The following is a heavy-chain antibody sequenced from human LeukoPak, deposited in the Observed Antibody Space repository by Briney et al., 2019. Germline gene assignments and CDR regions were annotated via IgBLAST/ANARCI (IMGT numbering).Heavy chain of an antibody. Sequence: GGSMRLSCAASGLAFSAYKMHWVRQAPRKGLVWVSRISTDGYTTDYADFVQGRFTASRDNTKNTWSLGMNSLRAEDTAVYYCVVGGSPGYWGQGTLVTVSS. CDR1: GLAFSAYK. CDR3: VVGGSPGY. V-gene: IGHV3-74*01. D-gene: IGHD2-15*01. CDR2: ISTDGYTT. J-gene: IGHJ4*02.